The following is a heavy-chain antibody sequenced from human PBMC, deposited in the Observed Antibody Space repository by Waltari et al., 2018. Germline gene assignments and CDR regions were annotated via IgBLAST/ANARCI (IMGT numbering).Heavy chain of an antibody. V-gene: IGHV3-15*01. Sequence: QLVESGGGLVKPGGSLRLSCVASGFTFSDAWVNWVRQAPGKGLEWVGRIKSKADGGSSDYIASVKDRFTISRDDSKATLYLHMSSLKADDTALYYCTTAFPPIVETATPAFDIWGQGTMVTVSS. D-gene: IGHD1-26*01. CDR3: TTAFPPIVETATPAFDI. CDR2: IKSKADGGSS. J-gene: IGHJ3*02. CDR1: GFTFSDAW.